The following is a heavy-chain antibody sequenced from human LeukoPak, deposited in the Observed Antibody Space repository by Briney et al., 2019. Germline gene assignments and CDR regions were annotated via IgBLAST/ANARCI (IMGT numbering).Heavy chain of an antibody. CDR3: ARGYQLLYLDWFDP. CDR2: MNPNSGNT. J-gene: IGHJ5*02. V-gene: IGHV1-8*03. Sequence: ASVKVSCKASGYTFASYDINWVRQATGQGLEWMGWMNPNSGNTGYAQKFQGRVTITMNTSISTAYMELSSLTSEDTAVYYCARGYQLLYLDWFDPWGQGTLVTVSS. D-gene: IGHD2-2*02. CDR1: GYTFASYD.